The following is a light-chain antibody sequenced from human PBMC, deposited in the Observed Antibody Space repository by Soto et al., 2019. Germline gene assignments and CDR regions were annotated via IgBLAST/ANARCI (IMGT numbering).Light chain of an antibody. Sequence: EIVLTQSPGTLSLSPGERATLSCRASQSIGDKIVWYQQKPGQAPRLLMSGASTRATGIPPRFSGSGSGTEFTLTISSLQSEDFAVYYCQQYNSWSPITFGQGTRLEIK. CDR3: QQYNSWSPIT. CDR2: GAS. V-gene: IGKV3-15*01. J-gene: IGKJ5*01. CDR1: QSIGDK.